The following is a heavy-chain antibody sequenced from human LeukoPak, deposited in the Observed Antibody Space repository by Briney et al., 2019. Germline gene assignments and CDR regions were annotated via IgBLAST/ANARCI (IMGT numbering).Heavy chain of an antibody. V-gene: IGHV4-34*01. CDR2: INHSGST. J-gene: IGHJ4*02. Sequence: PSETLSLTCAVYGGSFSGYYWSWIRQPPGKGLEWIGEINHSGSTNYNPSLKSRVTISVDTSKNQFSLKLSSVTAADTAVYYCARGRKYYYGSGSPSSRFDYWGQGTLVTVSS. CDR1: GGSFSGYY. CDR3: ARGRKYYYGSGSPSSRFDY. D-gene: IGHD3-10*01.